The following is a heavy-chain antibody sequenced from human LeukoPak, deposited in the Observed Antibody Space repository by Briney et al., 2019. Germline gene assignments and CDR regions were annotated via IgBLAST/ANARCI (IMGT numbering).Heavy chain of an antibody. CDR1: GFTFSSYA. CDR2: ISYDGSNK. V-gene: IGHV3-30-3*01. J-gene: IGHJ5*02. D-gene: IGHD2-15*01. CDR3: ARGRRYCSGGSCYSWWFDP. Sequence: GGSLRLSCAASGFTFSSYAMHWVRQAPGKGLEWVAVISYDGSNKYYADSVKGRFTISRDNSKNTLYLQMNSLRAEDTAVYYCARGRRYCSGGSCYSWWFDPWGQGTLVTVSS.